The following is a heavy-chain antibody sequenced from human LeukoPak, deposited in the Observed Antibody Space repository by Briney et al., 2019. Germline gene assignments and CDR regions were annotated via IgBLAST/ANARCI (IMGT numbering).Heavy chain of an antibody. V-gene: IGHV1-18*04. J-gene: IGHJ5*02. Sequence: GASVKVSCKASGYTFTSYGISWVRQAPGQGLEWMGWISAYNGNTNYAQKLQGRVTMTTDTSTSTAYMELRSLRPDDTAVYYCARGGVLRYFDWLLYPWGQGTLVTVSS. CDR2: ISAYNGNT. D-gene: IGHD3-9*01. CDR3: ARGGVLRYFDWLLYP. CDR1: GYTFTSYG.